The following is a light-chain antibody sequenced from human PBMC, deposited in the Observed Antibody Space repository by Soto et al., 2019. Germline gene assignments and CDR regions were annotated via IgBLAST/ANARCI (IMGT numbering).Light chain of an antibody. CDR1: NSDIGSHNL. J-gene: IGLJ1*01. Sequence: QSALTQPASVSGSPGQSIAISCAGTNSDIGSHNLVSWYQHHPDKAPKLLIYEVTDRPSGVSDRFSGSKSGNTASLTISGLRAEDEAYYYCSSYTSSTTYVFGTGTQLTVL. CDR3: SSYTSSTTYV. V-gene: IGLV2-14*02. CDR2: EVT.